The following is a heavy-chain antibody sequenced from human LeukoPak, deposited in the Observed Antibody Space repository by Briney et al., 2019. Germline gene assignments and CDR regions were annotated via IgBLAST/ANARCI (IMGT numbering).Heavy chain of an antibody. D-gene: IGHD4-23*01. V-gene: IGHV3-21*01. CDR3: ARDGDTVLTRGYYYYMDV. Sequence: GGSLRLSCAASGFTFSSYAMSWVRQAPGKGPEWVSSITSSSSYIYYADSVKGRFTISRDNARNSLYLQMNSLRAEDTALYYCARDGDTVLTRGYYYYMDVWGKGTTVTVSS. CDR2: ITSSSSYI. CDR1: GFTFSSYA. J-gene: IGHJ6*03.